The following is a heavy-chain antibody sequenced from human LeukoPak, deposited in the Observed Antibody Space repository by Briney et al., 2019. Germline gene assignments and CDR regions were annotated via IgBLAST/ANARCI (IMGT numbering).Heavy chain of an antibody. D-gene: IGHD6-13*01. CDR2: IYYSGST. V-gene: IGHV4-39*07. CDR1: GGSISSGGYY. Sequence: SETLSLTCTVSGGSISSGGYYWSWIRQPPGKGLEWIGSIYYSGSTYYNPSLKSRVTISVDTSKNQFSLKLSSVTAADTAVYYCARDGSQQLVLLGFDPWGQGTLVTVSS. J-gene: IGHJ5*02. CDR3: ARDGSQQLVLLGFDP.